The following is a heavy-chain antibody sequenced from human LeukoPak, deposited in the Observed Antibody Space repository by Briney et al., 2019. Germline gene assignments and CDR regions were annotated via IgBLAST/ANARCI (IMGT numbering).Heavy chain of an antibody. CDR1: GFTFSSYA. D-gene: IGHD6-19*01. V-gene: IGHV3-23*01. CDR2: ISGSGGST. CDR3: AKCGGGSSGWPYFDY. Sequence: PGGSLRLSCAASGFTFSSYAMSWVRQAPGKGLEWVSAISGSGGSTYYADSVKGRFTISRDNSKNTLYLQMNSLRVEDTAVYYCAKCGGGSSGWPYFDYWGQGTLVTVSS. J-gene: IGHJ4*02.